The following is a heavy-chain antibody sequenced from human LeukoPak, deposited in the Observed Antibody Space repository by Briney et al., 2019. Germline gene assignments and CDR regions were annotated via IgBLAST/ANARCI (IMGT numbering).Heavy chain of an antibody. D-gene: IGHD1-26*01. Sequence: SETLSLTCTVSGGSISSSSYYWGWIRQPPGKGLEWIGSIYYSGSTYYNPSLKSRVTISVDTSKNQFSLKLSSVTAADTAVYYCASGRIVGATTPDAFDIWGQGTMVTVSS. CDR2: IYYSGST. V-gene: IGHV4-39*07. CDR3: ASGRIVGATTPDAFDI. CDR1: GGSISSSSYY. J-gene: IGHJ3*02.